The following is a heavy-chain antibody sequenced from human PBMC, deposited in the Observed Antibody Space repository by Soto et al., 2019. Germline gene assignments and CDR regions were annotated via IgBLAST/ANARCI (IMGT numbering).Heavy chain of an antibody. CDR1: GYTFTGYY. CDR3: ARLSIAAAGTFDWFDP. V-gene: IGHV1-2*02. Sequence: ASVKVSCKASGYTFTGYYMHWVRQAPGQGLEWMGWINPNSGGTNYAQKFQGRVTMTRGTSISTAYMELSRLRSDDTAVYYCARLSIAAAGTFDWFDPWGQGTLVTVS. D-gene: IGHD6-13*01. CDR2: INPNSGGT. J-gene: IGHJ5*02.